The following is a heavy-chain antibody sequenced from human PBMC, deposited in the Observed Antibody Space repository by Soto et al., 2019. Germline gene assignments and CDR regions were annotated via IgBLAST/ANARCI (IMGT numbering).Heavy chain of an antibody. J-gene: IGHJ4*02. CDR3: ARDRGVATISGGFDY. CDR2: ISYDGSNK. D-gene: IGHD5-12*01. V-gene: IGHV3-30-3*01. CDR1: GFTFSSYA. Sequence: GGSLRLSCAASGFTFSSYAMHWVRQAPGKGLEWVAVISYDGSNKYYADSVKGRFTISRDNSKNTLYLQMNSLRAEDTAVYYCARDRGVATISGGFDYWGQGTVVTVSS.